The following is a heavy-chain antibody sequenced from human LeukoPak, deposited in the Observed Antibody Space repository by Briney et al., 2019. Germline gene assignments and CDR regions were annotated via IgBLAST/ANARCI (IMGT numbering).Heavy chain of an antibody. Sequence: PGGSLRLSCAASGFTFSDYSMNWVRQAPGKGLEWVSAITSSGTTYYADSVKGRFTISRDNSQYTLYLQMNSLRAEDTAVYYCARDYYGSGPFDYWGQGTLVTVSS. CDR2: ITSSGTT. D-gene: IGHD3-10*01. CDR1: GFTFSDYS. V-gene: IGHV3-23*01. CDR3: ARDYYGSGPFDY. J-gene: IGHJ4*02.